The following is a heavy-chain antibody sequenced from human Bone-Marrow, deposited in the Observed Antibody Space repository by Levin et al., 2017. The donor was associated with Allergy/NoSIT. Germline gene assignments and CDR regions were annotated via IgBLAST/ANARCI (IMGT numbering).Heavy chain of an antibody. CDR3: ARDLGYCSSTSCYAWFDP. V-gene: IGHV4-59*01. CDR1: GGSISSYY. D-gene: IGHD2-2*01. J-gene: IGHJ5*02. CDR2: IYYSGST. Sequence: ESLKISCSVSGGSISSYYWSWIRQPPGKGLEWIGYIYYSGSTNYNPSLKSRVTISVDTSKNQFSLKLSSVTAADTAVYYCARDLGYCSSTSCYAWFDPWGQGTLVTVSS.